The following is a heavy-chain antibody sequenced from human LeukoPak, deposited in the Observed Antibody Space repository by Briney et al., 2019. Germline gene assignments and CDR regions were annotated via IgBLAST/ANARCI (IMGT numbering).Heavy chain of an antibody. Sequence: GESLKISCKGSGYSFTSYWIGWVRQMPGKGLEWMGIIYPGDSDTRYSPSFQGQVTISADKSISTAYLQWSSLKASDTAMYYCFRDYYGSSGYYYGVDYWGQGTLVTVSS. CDR3: FRDYYGSSGYYYGVDY. CDR2: IYPGDSDT. V-gene: IGHV5-51*01. CDR1: GYSFTSYW. D-gene: IGHD3-22*01. J-gene: IGHJ4*02.